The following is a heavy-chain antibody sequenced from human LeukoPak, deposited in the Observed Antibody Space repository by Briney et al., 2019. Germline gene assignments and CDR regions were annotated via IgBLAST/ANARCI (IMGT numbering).Heavy chain of an antibody. CDR3: ARDSGGYYFDY. J-gene: IGHJ4*02. D-gene: IGHD2-8*02. CDR1: GFTFGSYE. Sequence: PGGSPRLSCAASGFTFGSYEMNWVRQAPGKGLEWVSYIGSSDSTIYYADSVKGRFTISRDNAKNSLYLQMHSLRAEDAAVYYCARDSGGYYFDYWGQGTLVTVSS. CDR2: IGSSDSTI. V-gene: IGHV3-48*03.